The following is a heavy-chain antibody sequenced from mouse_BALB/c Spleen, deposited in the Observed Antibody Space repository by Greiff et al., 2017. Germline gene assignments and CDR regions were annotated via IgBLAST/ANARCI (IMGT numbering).Heavy chain of an antibody. Sequence: EVKLVESGGGLVKPGGSLKLSCAASGFTFSSYAMSWVRQSPGKRLEWVAEISSGGSYTYYPDTVTGRFTISRDNAKNTLYLEMSSLRSEDTAMYYCARDGRDYFDYWGQGTTLTVSS. CDR3: ARDGRDYFDY. CDR1: GFTFSSYA. CDR2: ISSGGSYT. J-gene: IGHJ2*01. V-gene: IGHV5-9-4*01. D-gene: IGHD4-1*01.